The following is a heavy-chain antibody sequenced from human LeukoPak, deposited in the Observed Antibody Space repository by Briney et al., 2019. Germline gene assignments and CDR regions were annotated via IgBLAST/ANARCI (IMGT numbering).Heavy chain of an antibody. J-gene: IGHJ4*02. Sequence: GGSLRLSCAASGFTFRRFAMDWVRQAPGKGLEWVAFIRFDGSKDYYADSVKGRFTISRDNAKNTLYLQMNSLRVEDTAAYFCAKVGQDYGDHYFFDSWGQGTLVTVSS. D-gene: IGHD4-17*01. V-gene: IGHV3-30*02. CDR1: GFTFRRFA. CDR2: IRFDGSKD. CDR3: AKVGQDYGDHYFFDS.